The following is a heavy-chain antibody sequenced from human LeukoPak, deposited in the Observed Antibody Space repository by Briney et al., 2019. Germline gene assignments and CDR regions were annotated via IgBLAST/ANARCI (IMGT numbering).Heavy chain of an antibody. D-gene: IGHD1-26*01. CDR3: ARDQIVGATRGWFDP. V-gene: IGHV3-21*01. Sequence: GGSLRLSCAASGFTFSSYGMDWVRQAPGKGLEWVSSISTGSSYIYYADSVKGRFTISRDNAKNSLYLQMNSLRAEDTAVYYCARDQIVGATRGWFDPWGQGTLVTVSS. J-gene: IGHJ5*02. CDR2: ISTGSSYI. CDR1: GFTFSSYG.